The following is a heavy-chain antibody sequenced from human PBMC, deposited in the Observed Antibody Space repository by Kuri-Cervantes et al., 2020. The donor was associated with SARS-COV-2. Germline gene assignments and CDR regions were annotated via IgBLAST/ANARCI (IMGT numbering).Heavy chain of an antibody. CDR2: IYTSGST. D-gene: IGHD1-1*01. CDR1: GGSISSYY. V-gene: IGHV4-4*07. CDR3: ARHGYWNDGYYYYMDV. J-gene: IGHJ6*03. Sequence: SETLSLTCTVSGGSISSYYWSWIRQPAGKGLEWIGRIYTSGSTNYNPSLKSRVTMSVDTSKNQFSLKLSSVTAADTAMYYCARHGYWNDGYYYYMDVWGKGTTVTVSS.